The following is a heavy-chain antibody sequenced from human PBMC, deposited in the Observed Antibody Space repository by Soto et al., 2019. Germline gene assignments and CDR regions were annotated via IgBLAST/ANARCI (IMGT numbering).Heavy chain of an antibody. CDR3: AKDEGRFLRNYFNYGIDV. CDR1: GFDFSDHG. Sequence: GGFLRLSCAESGFDFSDHGMHWVRQAPGEGLEWVTVISYDGTAKYYKESVKGRFTTSRDNSKKTLYLQIDSLRVEDTAVYYCAKDEGRFLRNYFNYGIDVWGLGTTVTVSS. D-gene: IGHD3-3*01. V-gene: IGHV3-33*03. J-gene: IGHJ6*02. CDR2: ISYDGTAK.